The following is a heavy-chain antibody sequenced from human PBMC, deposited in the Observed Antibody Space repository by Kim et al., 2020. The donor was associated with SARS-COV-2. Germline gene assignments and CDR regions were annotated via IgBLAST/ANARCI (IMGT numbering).Heavy chain of an antibody. CDR1: GGSFSGYY. CDR3: ARGRYYGSGRLTAPRRREYHRLDP. J-gene: IGHJ5*02. Sequence: SETLTLTCAVYGGSFSGYYWSWIRQPPGKGLEWIGEINHSGSTNYNPSLKSRVTISVDTSKNQFSLKLSSVTAADTAVYYCARGRYYGSGRLTAPRRREYHRLDPWGQGTRGTVSS. V-gene: IGHV4-34*01. CDR2: INHSGST. D-gene: IGHD3-10*01.